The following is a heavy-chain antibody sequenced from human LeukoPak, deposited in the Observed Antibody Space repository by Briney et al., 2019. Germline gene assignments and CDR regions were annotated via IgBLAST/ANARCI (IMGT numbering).Heavy chain of an antibody. CDR2: IYYSGST. CDR1: GRSISSYY. J-gene: IGHJ4*02. CDR3: ARGGLAVAVFDY. V-gene: IGHV4-59*01. D-gene: IGHD6-19*01. Sequence: PSETLSLTCTVSGRSISSYYWSWIRQPPGKGLEWIGYIYYSGSTNYNPSLKSRVTISVDTSKNQFSLKLSSVTAADTAVYYCARGGLAVAVFDYWGQGTLVTVSS.